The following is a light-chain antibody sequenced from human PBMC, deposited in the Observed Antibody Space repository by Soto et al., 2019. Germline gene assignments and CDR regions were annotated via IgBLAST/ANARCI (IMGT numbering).Light chain of an antibody. CDR1: SSDVGAYIY. Sequence: QSVLTQPASVSGSPGQSITISCGGTSSDVGAYIYVSWYQQYPGKAPKLIIYEVNNRPSGVSGRFSGSKSDTTAYLTISGLQAEDEADYYYSSYSDSDTKVFGTGTKV. J-gene: IGLJ1*01. V-gene: IGLV2-14*03. CDR2: EVN. CDR3: SSYSDSDTKV.